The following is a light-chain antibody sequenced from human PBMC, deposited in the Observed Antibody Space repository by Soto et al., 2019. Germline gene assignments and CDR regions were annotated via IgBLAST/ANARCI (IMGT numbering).Light chain of an antibody. V-gene: IGKV3-20*01. CDR2: GAS. Sequence: EIMLTQSPGTLSLSPGERATLSCRASQSVSSSYLAWYQQKPGQAPRPLIYGASSRAIGIPDRFSGSGSGTDFTLTISRLEPEDFALYYCQQYGSSPWTFGQGTKVEIK. J-gene: IGKJ1*01. CDR3: QQYGSSPWT. CDR1: QSVSSSY.